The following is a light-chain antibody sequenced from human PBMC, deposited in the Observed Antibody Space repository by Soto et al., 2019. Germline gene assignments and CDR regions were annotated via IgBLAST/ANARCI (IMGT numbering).Light chain of an antibody. CDR1: QSISNW. CDR2: QAS. J-gene: IGKJ5*01. Sequence: DIHMTQSPSTLTASVGARVTITFRASQSISNWLGWYPQKPGTAPTVLIYQASSLQSGVSSRFSGSGSGTDFTLTISSLQPEDFATYYCQQSYSTPITFGQGTRLEIK. CDR3: QQSYSTPIT. V-gene: IGKV1-39*01.